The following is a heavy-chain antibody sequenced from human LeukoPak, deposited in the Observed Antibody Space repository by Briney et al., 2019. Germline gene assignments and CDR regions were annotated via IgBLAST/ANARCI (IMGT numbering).Heavy chain of an antibody. V-gene: IGHV3-30*18. D-gene: IGHD2-2*01. Sequence: PGGSLRLSCAASGFTFSSYGMHWVRQAAGKGLEWVAVISYDGSNKYYADSVKGRFTISRDNSKNTLYLQMNSLRAEDTAVYYCAKGPCSSTSCHAGDWFDPWGQGTLVTVSS. CDR1: GFTFSSYG. J-gene: IGHJ5*02. CDR3: AKGPCSSTSCHAGDWFDP. CDR2: ISYDGSNK.